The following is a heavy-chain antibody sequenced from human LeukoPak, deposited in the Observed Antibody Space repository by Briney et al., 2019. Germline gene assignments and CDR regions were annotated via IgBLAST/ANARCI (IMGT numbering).Heavy chain of an antibody. V-gene: IGHV4-59*08. CDR3: ARLIFGVVNDVFVI. J-gene: IGHJ3*02. Sequence: PLETLSLTSTVSGGSTSSYYWSWIRQPPRTGKGWIGYIYYIGSTKYNPSLQSRVTISVHTSKNQFSLKLSSVTAADTPGHSCARLIFGVVNDVFVIWGQGTMVTVSS. D-gene: IGHD3-3*01. CDR1: GGSTSSYY. CDR2: IYYIGST.